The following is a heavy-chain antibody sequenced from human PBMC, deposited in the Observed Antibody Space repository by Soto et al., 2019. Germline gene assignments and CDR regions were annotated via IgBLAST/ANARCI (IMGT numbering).Heavy chain of an antibody. Sequence: QVQLQQWGAGLLKPSETLSLTCSVYGGSFSTYFWTWMRQPPGKGLEWIGEVNQSGSANYNPSLASRVTISVDTSKKQFSLRLSSVTAADTAVYYCARERRVVGGYSSSWYDYFDSWGQGTLVTVSS. D-gene: IGHD6-13*01. CDR3: ARERRVVGGYSSSWYDYFDS. CDR1: GGSFSTYF. J-gene: IGHJ4*02. V-gene: IGHV4-34*02. CDR2: VNQSGSA.